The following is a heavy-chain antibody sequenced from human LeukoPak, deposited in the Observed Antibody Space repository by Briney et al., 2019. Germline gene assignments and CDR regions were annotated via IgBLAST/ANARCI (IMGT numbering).Heavy chain of an antibody. CDR1: GFTFVNFG. D-gene: IGHD3-10*02. CDR3: ARELVSSGTGYFDL. Sequence: GGSLRLSCEASGFTFVNFGMTWVRQAPGKGLQWVSGITGSTTWTYYAASVKGRFTVSRDNSQNTLHLQMNSLRADDTAVYYCARELVSSGTGYFDLWGRGTLVTVSS. V-gene: IGHV3-23*01. CDR2: ITGSTTWT. J-gene: IGHJ2*01.